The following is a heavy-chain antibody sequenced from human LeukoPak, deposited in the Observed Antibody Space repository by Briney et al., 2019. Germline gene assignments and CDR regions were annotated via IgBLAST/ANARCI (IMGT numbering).Heavy chain of an antibody. D-gene: IGHD6-19*01. J-gene: IGHJ4*02. Sequence: GGSLRLSCAAGFSFQSYGMAWVRQAPGKGLQWLSAITSTGSTTYYADSVKGRFTISRDNSKNTLYLQMNSLRAEDTAVYYCARDGGTRSSGWYYFDYWGQGTLVTVSS. V-gene: IGHV3-23*01. CDR2: ITSTGSTT. CDR1: FSFQSYG. CDR3: ARDGGTRSSGWYYFDY.